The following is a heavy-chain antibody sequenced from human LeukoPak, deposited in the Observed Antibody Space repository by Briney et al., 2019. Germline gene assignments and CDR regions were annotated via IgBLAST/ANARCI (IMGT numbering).Heavy chain of an antibody. CDR2: ISNTSRTT. Sequence: GGSLRLSCAASGFTFSDFAMSWVRQAPGKGLEWVSVISNTSRTTYFAESVKGRFTISRDNSKNTLYLQMNSLRPEDTAVYYCARSVGAGSIDYWGQGTLVTVSS. CDR3: ARSVGAGSIDY. D-gene: IGHD3-3*01. J-gene: IGHJ4*02. V-gene: IGHV3-23*01. CDR1: GFTFSDFA.